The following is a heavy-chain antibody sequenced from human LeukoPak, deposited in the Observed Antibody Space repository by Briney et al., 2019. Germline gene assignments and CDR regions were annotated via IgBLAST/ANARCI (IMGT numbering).Heavy chain of an antibody. CDR2: ISADNGNT. J-gene: IGHJ6*03. V-gene: IGHV1-18*01. D-gene: IGHD1-7*01. Sequence: ASVKVSCKASGYTFTSYGISWVRQAPGQGLEWMGWISADNGNTNYAEKVQGRVTMTTDTSTTTAYMELRSLRSDDTAVYYCARDGETGTMYYYYTDVWGKGTTVTVSS. CDR1: GYTFTSYG. CDR3: ARDGETGTMYYYYTDV.